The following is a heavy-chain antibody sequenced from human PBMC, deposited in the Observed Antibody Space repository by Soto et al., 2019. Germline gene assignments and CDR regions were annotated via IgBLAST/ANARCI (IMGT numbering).Heavy chain of an antibody. CDR2: INHSGST. J-gene: IGHJ5*02. V-gene: IGHV4-34*01. D-gene: IGHD5-12*01. CDR1: GGSFSGYY. CDR3: ARASARLGVATAKRFDP. Sequence: SETLSLTCAVYGGSFSGYYLSWIRQPPGKGLEWIGEINHSGSTNYNPSLKSRVTISVDTSKNQFSLKLSSVTAADTAVYYCARASARLGVATAKRFDPWGQGTLVTVSS.